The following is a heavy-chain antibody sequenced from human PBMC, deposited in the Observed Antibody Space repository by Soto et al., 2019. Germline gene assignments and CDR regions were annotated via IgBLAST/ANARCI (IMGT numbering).Heavy chain of an antibody. Sequence: QVQLQESGPGLVKPSETLSLTCTVSGGSISSYYWSWIRQPPGEGLEWIGYIYYSGSTNYNPSLKSRVTVSVDTSKNQFSLKLSSVTAADTAVYYCARRYGSAIDYWGQGTLVTVSS. V-gene: IGHV4-59*08. J-gene: IGHJ4*02. CDR1: GGSISSYY. CDR3: ARRYGSAIDY. CDR2: IYYSGST. D-gene: IGHD1-26*01.